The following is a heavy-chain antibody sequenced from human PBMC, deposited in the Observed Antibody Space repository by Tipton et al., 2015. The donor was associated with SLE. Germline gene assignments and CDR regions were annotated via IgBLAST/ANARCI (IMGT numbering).Heavy chain of an antibody. D-gene: IGHD3-10*01. CDR2: IYYSSYT. CDR1: GVSITNSY. J-gene: IGHJ2*01. V-gene: IGHV4-59*01. Sequence: TLSLTCSVSGVSITNSYWSWIRQPPGKGLEWIGYIYYSSYTNYNPSLKSRVTTSFDRSKNQFSLNLNSVTAADTAIYYCARANGAVGSQVPYWYFDLWGRGALVTVSS. CDR3: ARANGAVGSQVPYWYFDL.